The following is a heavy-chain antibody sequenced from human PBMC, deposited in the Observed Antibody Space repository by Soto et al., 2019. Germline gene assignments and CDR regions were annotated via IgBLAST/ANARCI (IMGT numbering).Heavy chain of an antibody. J-gene: IGHJ4*01. V-gene: IGHV4-31*03. CDR2: ISYSGST. CDR3: ARGVLH. Sequence: QVQLQESGPGLVQPSQTLSLTCTVSGGSISSGGYYWSWIRQHPGTGLEWIGHISYSGSTYYNTSLXSXXTISVDTSRNQCSLIVNAVTAADTAVYYCARGVLHWGQGTLVTVSS. CDR1: GGSISSGGYY.